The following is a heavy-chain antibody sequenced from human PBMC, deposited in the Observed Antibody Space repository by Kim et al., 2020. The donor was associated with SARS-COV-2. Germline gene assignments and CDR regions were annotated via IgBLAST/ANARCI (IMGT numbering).Heavy chain of an antibody. J-gene: IGHJ6*02. CDR1: GFTFGDYA. V-gene: IGHV3-49*03. D-gene: IGHD1-26*01. Sequence: GGSLRLSCTASGFTFGDYAMSWFRQAPGKGLEWVGFIRSKAYGGTTEYAASVKGRFTISRDDSKSIAYLQMNSLKTEDTAVYYCTREEADGIRDYYYGMDVWGQGTTVTVSS. CDR2: IRSKAYGGTT. CDR3: TREEADGIRDYYYGMDV.